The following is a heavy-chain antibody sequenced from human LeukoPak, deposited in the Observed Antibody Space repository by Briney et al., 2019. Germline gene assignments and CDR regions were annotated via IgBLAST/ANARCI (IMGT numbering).Heavy chain of an antibody. CDR2: IYYSGST. V-gene: IGHV4-39*01. J-gene: IGHJ4*02. Sequence: SETLSLTCTIGGGPISRSPKFYWGWIRQFPGKGLEWIGSIYYSGSTDYNPSLKSRVTITVDTSKNQFSLNLISVTAADTALYYCARNNSIMENFDSWGQGTLVTVSS. D-gene: IGHD1-1*01. CDR3: ARNNSIMENFDS. CDR1: GGPISRSPKFY.